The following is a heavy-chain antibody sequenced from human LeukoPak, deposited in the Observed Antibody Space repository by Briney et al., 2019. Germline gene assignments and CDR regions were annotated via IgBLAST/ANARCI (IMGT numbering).Heavy chain of an antibody. J-gene: IGHJ3*02. Sequence: PGGSLRLSCAASGFTFSNYWMNWVRQAPGKGLEWVANIKEDGREKYYVDSVKGRFTISRDNAKNSLYLQMNSLRAEDTAVYYCARAGGYYGSGSYVDAFDIWGQGTMVTVSS. D-gene: IGHD3-10*01. CDR1: GFTFSNYW. CDR2: IKEDGREK. CDR3: ARAGGYYGSGSYVDAFDI. V-gene: IGHV3-7*03.